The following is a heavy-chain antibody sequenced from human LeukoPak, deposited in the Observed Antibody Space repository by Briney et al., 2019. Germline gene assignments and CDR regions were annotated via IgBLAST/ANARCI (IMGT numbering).Heavy chain of an antibody. J-gene: IGHJ3*02. CDR3: ARDDMGSAFGI. D-gene: IGHD1-26*01. CDR1: GGSISSYY. Sequence: SETLSLTCTASGGSISSYYWSWIRQPPGKGLEWIGYIYYSGSTNYNPSLKSRVTISVDTSKNQFSPKLSSVTAADTAVYYCARDDMGSAFGIWGQGTMVTVSS. CDR2: IYYSGST. V-gene: IGHV4-59*01.